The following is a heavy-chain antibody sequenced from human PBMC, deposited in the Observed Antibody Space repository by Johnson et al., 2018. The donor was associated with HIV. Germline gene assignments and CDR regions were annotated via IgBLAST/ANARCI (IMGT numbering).Heavy chain of an antibody. J-gene: IGHJ3*02. Sequence: VQLVESGGGLIQPGGSLRLSCAASGFTVSSNYMSWVRQAPGKGLEWVSVIYSGGSTYYADSVKGRFTISRDNSKNTLYLPMNSLRAEDTAVYYCARSLIAAADAFDIWGQGTMVTVSS. CDR1: GFTVSSNY. CDR2: IYSGGST. D-gene: IGHD6-13*01. CDR3: ARSLIAAADAFDI. V-gene: IGHV3-53*01.